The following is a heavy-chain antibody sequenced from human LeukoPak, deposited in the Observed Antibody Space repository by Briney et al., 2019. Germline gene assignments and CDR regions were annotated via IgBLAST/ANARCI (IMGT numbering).Heavy chain of an antibody. CDR1: GFTFSTYA. V-gene: IGHV3-23*01. Sequence: GGSLRLSCAASGFTFSTYAMSWVRRAPGKGLEWVSSICGGTTSTFYADSVKGRFTISRDSSKSTLYLQMNSLRPEDTALYYCVKCGTASCYSTLSSWGQGTLVTVSS. CDR3: VKCGTASCYSTLSS. CDR2: ICGGTTST. D-gene: IGHD2-15*01. J-gene: IGHJ5*02.